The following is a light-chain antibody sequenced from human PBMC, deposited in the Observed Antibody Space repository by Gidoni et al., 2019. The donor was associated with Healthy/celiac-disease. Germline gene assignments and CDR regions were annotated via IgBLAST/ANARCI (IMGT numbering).Light chain of an antibody. Sequence: VLTQSPAPLSLSPGDRATLSCRASQSVRRYLAWYQQKPGQAPRLLIYYASNRATGILARFSGSGSWTDFTLPISSLEPEDFSVYYCQQRSNCPPITFGQGTRLEIK. V-gene: IGKV3-11*01. J-gene: IGKJ5*01. CDR2: YAS. CDR1: QSVRRY. CDR3: QQRSNCPPIT.